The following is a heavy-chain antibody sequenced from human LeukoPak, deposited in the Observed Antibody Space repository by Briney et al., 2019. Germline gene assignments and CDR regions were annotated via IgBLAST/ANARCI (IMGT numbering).Heavy chain of an antibody. CDR1: GYTFTSYA. Sequence: ASVKVSCKASGYTFTSYAMNWVRQAPGQGLEWMGWINTNTGNPTYAQGFTGRFVFSLDTSVSTAYLQISSLKAEGTAVYYCARDTGDQLLLYNWFDPWGQGTLVTVSS. CDR2: INTNTGNP. V-gene: IGHV7-4-1*02. CDR3: ARDTGDQLLLYNWFDP. J-gene: IGHJ5*02. D-gene: IGHD2-2*01.